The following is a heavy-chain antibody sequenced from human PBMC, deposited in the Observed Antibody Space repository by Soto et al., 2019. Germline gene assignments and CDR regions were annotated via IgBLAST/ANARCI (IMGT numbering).Heavy chain of an antibody. V-gene: IGHV3-30-3*01. CDR3: ARAPPGKQTRSLRFLEWLFSYFDY. Sequence: QVQLVESGGGVVQPGRSLRLSCAASGFTFSSYAMHWVRQAPGKGLEWVAVISYDGSNKYYADSVKGRFTISRDNSKNTLYLQMNGLRAEDTAVYYCARAPPGKQTRSLRFLEWLFSYFDYWGQGTLVPVSS. J-gene: IGHJ4*02. D-gene: IGHD3-3*01. CDR2: ISYDGSNK. CDR1: GFTFSSYA.